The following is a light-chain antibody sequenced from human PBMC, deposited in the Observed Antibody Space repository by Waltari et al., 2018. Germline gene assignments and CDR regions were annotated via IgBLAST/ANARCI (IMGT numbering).Light chain of an antibody. CDR1: RTDVGSYSR. CDR3: SSYTSSTTLV. V-gene: IGLV2-18*02. J-gene: IGLJ3*02. Sequence: QSALTQPPSVSGSPGQSVTISCTGTRTDVGSYSRVSWYQQPPGSAPKVIIYEVNKRPSGVPDRFSVSKSGNTASLTISGLQPEDEADYYCSSYTSSTTLVFGGGTSLTVL. CDR2: EVN.